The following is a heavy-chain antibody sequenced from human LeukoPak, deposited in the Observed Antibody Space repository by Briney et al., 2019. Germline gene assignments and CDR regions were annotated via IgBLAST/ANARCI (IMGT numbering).Heavy chain of an antibody. V-gene: IGHV1-69*06. CDR1: GGTFSSYA. J-gene: IGHJ5*02. D-gene: IGHD6-13*01. CDR2: IIPIFGTA. Sequence: SVKVSCKASGGTFSSYAISWVRQAPGQGLEWMGGIIPIFGTANYAQKFQGRVTITADKSTSTAYMELSSLRSEDTAVYYCARAGAAAGTAGWFDPWGQGTQVTVSS. CDR3: ARAGAAAGTAGWFDP.